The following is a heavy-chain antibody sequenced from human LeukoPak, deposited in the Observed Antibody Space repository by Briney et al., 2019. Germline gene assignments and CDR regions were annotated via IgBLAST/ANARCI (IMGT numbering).Heavy chain of an antibody. D-gene: IGHD6-19*01. J-gene: IGHJ4*02. CDR2: IYYSGNT. Sequence: SDTLSLTCTVSGGSINNFYWSWIRQPPGKGLEWIGYIYYSGNTNYNPPLKSRVTISVDTSKNQFSLQLSSVTTADTAVYYCARGGWSLDYWGQGTLVTVSS. CDR3: ARGGWSLDY. V-gene: IGHV4-59*07. CDR1: GGSINNFY.